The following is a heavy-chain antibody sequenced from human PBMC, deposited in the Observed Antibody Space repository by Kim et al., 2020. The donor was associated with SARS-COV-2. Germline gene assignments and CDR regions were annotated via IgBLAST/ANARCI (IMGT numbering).Heavy chain of an antibody. CDR2: ISGSGGST. D-gene: IGHD5-18*01. Sequence: GGSLRLSCAASGFTFSSYAMSWVRQAPGKGLEWVSAISGSGGSTYYADSVKGRFTISRDNSKNTLYLQMNSLRAEYTAVYYCHGGGYSYGDYFDYWGQGTLVTVSS. CDR1: GFTFSSYA. V-gene: IGHV3-23*01. CDR3: HGGGYSYGDYFDY. J-gene: IGHJ4*02.